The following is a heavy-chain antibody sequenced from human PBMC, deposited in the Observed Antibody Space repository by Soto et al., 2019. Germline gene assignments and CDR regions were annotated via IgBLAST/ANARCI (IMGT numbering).Heavy chain of an antibody. CDR3: ARDLVLGGSGPHWFDP. CDR1: GGTFSSYA. D-gene: IGHD3-10*01. CDR2: IIPIFGTA. J-gene: IGHJ5*02. V-gene: IGHV1-69*13. Sequence: SVKVSCKASGGTFSSYAISWVRQAPGQGLEWMGGIIPIFGTANYAQKFQGRVTITADESTSTAYMELSSLRSEDTAVYYCARDLVLGGSGPHWFDPWGQGTLVTAPQ.